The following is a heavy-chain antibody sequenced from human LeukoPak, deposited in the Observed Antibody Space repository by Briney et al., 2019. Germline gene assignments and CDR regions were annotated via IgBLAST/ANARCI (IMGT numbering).Heavy chain of an antibody. CDR1: GFTFSSYS. J-gene: IGHJ5*02. CDR2: ISSSSSTI. D-gene: IGHD6-13*01. CDR3: ARSHHWGHSSSWFDP. Sequence: GGSLRLSRAASGFTFSSYSMNWVRQAPGKGLEWVSYISSSSSTIYYADSVKGRFTISRDNAKNSLYLQMNSLRAEDTAVYYCARSHHWGHSSSWFDPWGQGTLVTVSS. V-gene: IGHV3-48*04.